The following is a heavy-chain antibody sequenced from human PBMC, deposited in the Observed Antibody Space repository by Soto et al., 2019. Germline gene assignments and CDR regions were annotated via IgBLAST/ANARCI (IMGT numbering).Heavy chain of an antibody. CDR2: IIPIFGTA. J-gene: IGHJ4*02. CDR3: ARDRQHYYDSSGYYFDY. Sequence: SVKVSCKASGGTFSSYAISWVRQAPGQGLEWMGGIIPIFGTANYAQKFQGRVTITADESTSTAYMELSSLRSEDTAVYYCARDRQHYYDSSGYYFDYWGQGTLVTVSS. D-gene: IGHD3-22*01. V-gene: IGHV1-69*13. CDR1: GGTFSSYA.